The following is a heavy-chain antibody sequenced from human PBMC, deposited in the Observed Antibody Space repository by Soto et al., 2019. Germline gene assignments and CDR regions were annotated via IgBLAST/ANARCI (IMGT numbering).Heavy chain of an antibody. J-gene: IGHJ3*02. Sequence: PGGSLRLSCAVSGFICSSYDMSWVRQAPGKGLAWVSTILVGGSTHYEDSVQGRFTISRDTSKNTVYLHMNSLTAGDTAVYYCAKATATGGGGFEIYGQGTTVTVSS. CDR1: GFICSSYD. CDR3: AKATATGGGGFEI. D-gene: IGHD2-8*02. V-gene: IGHV3-23*01. CDR2: ILVGGST.